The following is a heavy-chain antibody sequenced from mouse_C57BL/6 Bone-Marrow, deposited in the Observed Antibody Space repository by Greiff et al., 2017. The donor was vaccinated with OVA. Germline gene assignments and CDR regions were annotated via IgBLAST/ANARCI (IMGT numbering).Heavy chain of an antibody. J-gene: IGHJ4*01. V-gene: IGHV1-55*01. CDR3: ARDGYYYDEYYAMGD. Sequence: QVQLQQPGAELVKPGASVKMSCKASGYTFTSYWITWVKQRPGQGLEWIGDIYPGSGSTNYNEKFKSKAHLTVDTSSSTAYMKLRSLTSEDSAVYYCARDGYYYDEYYAMGDWGQGTSVTVSS. D-gene: IGHD2-4*01. CDR1: GYTFTSYW. CDR2: IYPGSGST.